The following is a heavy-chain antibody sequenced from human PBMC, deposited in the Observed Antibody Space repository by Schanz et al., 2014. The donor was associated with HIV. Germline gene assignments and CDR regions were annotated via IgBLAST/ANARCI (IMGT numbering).Heavy chain of an antibody. CDR2: ISSSGRTI. CDR1: GFTFSSYA. V-gene: IGHV3-48*03. J-gene: IGHJ4*02. CDR3: ANSDRITFGGAIDC. Sequence: GQLVQSGGGVVQPGRSLRLSCAASGFTFSSYAMIWVRQAPGKGLEWISYISSSGRTIYYADSVKGRFTNFRDNAKNSLYLQMNSLSVEDTAVYYCANSDRITFGGAIDCWGQGTLVTVSS. D-gene: IGHD3-16*01.